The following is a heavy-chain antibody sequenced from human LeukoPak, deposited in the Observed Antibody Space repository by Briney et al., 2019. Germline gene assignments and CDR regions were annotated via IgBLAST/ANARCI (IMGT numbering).Heavy chain of an antibody. Sequence: SETLSLTCTVSGGSVSSGTYYWSWIRQPPGKGLEWIGYIYYSGSTNYNPSLKSRVTVSVDTSKDQCSLKLSSVTTADTAVYYCTRSTNLEAFDIWGQGTMVTVSS. D-gene: IGHD2-8*01. J-gene: IGHJ3*02. CDR2: IYYSGST. CDR1: GGSVSSGTYY. CDR3: TRSTNLEAFDI. V-gene: IGHV4-61*01.